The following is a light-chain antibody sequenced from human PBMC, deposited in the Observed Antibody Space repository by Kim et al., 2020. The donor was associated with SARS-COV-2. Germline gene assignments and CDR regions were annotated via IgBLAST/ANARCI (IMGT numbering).Light chain of an antibody. CDR1: QSISRH. J-gene: IGKJ4*01. CDR3: QQSYSTISLT. V-gene: IGKV1-39*01. Sequence: DIQMTQSPSSLSASLGDRVTIRCRASQSISRHLNWYQQKPGKAPKLLIHDASTLQSGVPSRFSGSGSGTDFTLTITSLQPDDFATYYCQQSYSTISLTFGGGTKVDIK. CDR2: DAS.